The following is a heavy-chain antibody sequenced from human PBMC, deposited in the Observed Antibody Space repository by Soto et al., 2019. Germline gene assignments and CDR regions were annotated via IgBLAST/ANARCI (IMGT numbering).Heavy chain of an antibody. CDR3: ARECKSGDFWSGAAYGYYYYMDV. D-gene: IGHD3-3*01. CDR1: GYTFTSYG. V-gene: IGHV1-18*01. J-gene: IGHJ6*03. Sequence: ASVKVSCKASGYTFTSYGISWVRQAPGQGLEWMGWISAYNGNTNYAQKLQGRVTMTTDTSTSTAYMELRGLRSDDTAVYYCARECKSGDFWSGAAYGYYYYMDVWGKGTTVTVSS. CDR2: ISAYNGNT.